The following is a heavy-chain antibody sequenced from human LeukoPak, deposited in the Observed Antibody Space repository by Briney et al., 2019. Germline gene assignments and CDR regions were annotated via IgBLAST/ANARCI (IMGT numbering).Heavy chain of an antibody. CDR1: GFTFSSYG. CDR2: IWYDGSNK. Sequence: GGSLRLSCAASGFTFSSYGMHWVRQAPGKGLEWVAVIWYDGSNKYYADSVKGRFTISRDNSKNTLYPQMNSLRAEDTAVYYCARSYYYDSSHTVDYWGQGTLVTVSS. V-gene: IGHV3-33*01. D-gene: IGHD3-22*01. CDR3: ARSYYYDSSHTVDY. J-gene: IGHJ4*02.